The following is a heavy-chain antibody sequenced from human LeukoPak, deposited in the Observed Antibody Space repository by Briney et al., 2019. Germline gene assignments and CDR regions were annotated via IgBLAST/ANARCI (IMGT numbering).Heavy chain of an antibody. CDR3: ARGGYCSSTGCSRFDY. CDR2: IYYSGST. V-gene: IGHV4-59*12. D-gene: IGHD2-2*01. CDR1: GGSISSYY. Sequence: SETLSLTCTVSGGSISSYYWSWIRQPPGKGLEWIGNIYYSGSTNYNPSLRSRVTISVDTSKNQFSLKLSSVTAVDTAVYYCARGGYCSSTGCSRFDYWGQGTLFTVSS. J-gene: IGHJ4*02.